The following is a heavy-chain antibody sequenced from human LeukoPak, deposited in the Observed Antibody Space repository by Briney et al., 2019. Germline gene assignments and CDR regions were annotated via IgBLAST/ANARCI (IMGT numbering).Heavy chain of an antibody. CDR1: GGTFSSYA. J-gene: IGHJ5*02. CDR2: IIPILGIA. Sequence: ASVKVSCKASGGTFSSYAISWVRQAPGQGLEWMGRIIPILGIANHAQKFQGRVTITADKSTSTAYMELSSLRSEDTAVYYCARSVKVRGNWFDPWGQGTLVTVSS. V-gene: IGHV1-69*04. CDR3: ARSVKVRGNWFDP. D-gene: IGHD3-10*01.